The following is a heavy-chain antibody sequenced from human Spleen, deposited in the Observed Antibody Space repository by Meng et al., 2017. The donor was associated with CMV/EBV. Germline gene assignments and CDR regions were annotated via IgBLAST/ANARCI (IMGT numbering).Heavy chain of an antibody. CDR3: AREGGPYYFDY. J-gene: IGHJ4*02. V-gene: IGHV3-48*03. CDR1: GFTFSSYA. Sequence: GESLKISCAASGFTFSSYAMSWVRQAPGKGLEWLSYISSSGSTMYYADSVKGRFTISRDNAKSSLYLQMSSLRAEDTAVYYCAREGGPYYFDYWGQGTLVTVSS. D-gene: IGHD3-16*01. CDR2: ISSSGSTM.